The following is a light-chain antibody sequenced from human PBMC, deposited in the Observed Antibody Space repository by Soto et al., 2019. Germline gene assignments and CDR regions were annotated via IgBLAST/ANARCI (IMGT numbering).Light chain of an antibody. CDR2: GGS. CDR1: QSVSSTY. Sequence: EIVLTQSPGTLSLSPGERATLSCRASQSVSSTYLAWYQQKPGQAPRLLIYGGSSRATGIPDRFSGSGSGTDCTLTISRLEPEDFAVYYCQQYGSSPRVAFGQGTKVEIK. CDR3: QQYGSSPRVA. J-gene: IGKJ1*01. V-gene: IGKV3-20*01.